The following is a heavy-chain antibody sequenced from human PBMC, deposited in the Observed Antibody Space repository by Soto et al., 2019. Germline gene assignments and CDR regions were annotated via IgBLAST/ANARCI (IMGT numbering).Heavy chain of an antibody. Sequence: QVQLQESGPGLVKPSETLSLSCTVSGGSISSYYWSWIRQPPGKGLEWIGYIHYSGSTNYNPSLKSRVTMSLDTSKNQFSVRLSSVTAADTAVYYCASYCSSSSCYPHFDYWGQGTLVTVSS. J-gene: IGHJ4*02. CDR2: IHYSGST. V-gene: IGHV4-59*01. CDR3: ASYCSSSSCYPHFDY. D-gene: IGHD2-2*01. CDR1: GGSISSYY.